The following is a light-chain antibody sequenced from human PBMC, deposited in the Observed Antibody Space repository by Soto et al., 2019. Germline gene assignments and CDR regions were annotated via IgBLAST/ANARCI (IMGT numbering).Light chain of an antibody. CDR3: AAWDDSLNGV. J-gene: IGLJ2*01. CDR2: SSD. CDR1: SSNIGSNR. Sequence: QPVLTQPPSASGTPGQRVTISCSGSSSNIGSNRVNWYQQLPGTAPKLLIYSSDQRPSGVPARFSGSKSGTSASLAISGLQSEDEADYYCAAWDDSLNGVFGGGTKLTVL. V-gene: IGLV1-44*01.